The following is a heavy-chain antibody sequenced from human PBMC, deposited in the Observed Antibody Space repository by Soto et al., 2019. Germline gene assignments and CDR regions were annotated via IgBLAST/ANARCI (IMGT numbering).Heavy chain of an antibody. J-gene: IGHJ3*02. D-gene: IGHD1-26*01. CDR3: AKGGVGSTSNAFDI. Sequence: PGGSLRLSCAASGFTFRSYGMHWVRQAPGKGLEWVAVISYDGSNKYYADSVKGRLTISRDNSKNTLYLQMNSLRAEDTAVYYCAKGGVGSTSNAFDIWGQGTMVTVSS. CDR2: ISYDGSNK. CDR1: GFTFRSYG. V-gene: IGHV3-30*18.